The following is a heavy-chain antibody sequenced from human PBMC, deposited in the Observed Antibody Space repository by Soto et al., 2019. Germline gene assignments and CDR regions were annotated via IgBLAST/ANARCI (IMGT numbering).Heavy chain of an antibody. V-gene: IGHV1-3*01. CDR1: GYTFTSYA. Sequence: ASVKVSCKASGYTFTSYAMHWVRQAPGQRLEWMGWINVGNGNTKYSQKFQGRVTITRDTSASTAYMELSSLRSEDTAVYYCARDIAFEEYNYYDSSGYSPPLDYWGQGTLVTVSS. D-gene: IGHD3-22*01. CDR3: ARDIAFEEYNYYDSSGYSPPLDY. J-gene: IGHJ4*02. CDR2: INVGNGNT.